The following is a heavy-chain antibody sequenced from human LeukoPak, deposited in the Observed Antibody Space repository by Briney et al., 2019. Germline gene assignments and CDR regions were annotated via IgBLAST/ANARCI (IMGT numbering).Heavy chain of an antibody. CDR3: TTASDYGDYVAFDI. CDR2: IKSKTDGGTT. V-gene: IGHV3-15*01. D-gene: IGHD4-17*01. J-gene: IGHJ3*02. CDR1: GFTFSNAW. Sequence: GGSLRLSCAASGFTFSNAWMSWVRQAPGKGLEWVGRIKSKTDGGTTDYAAPVKGRFTISRDDSKNTLYLQMNSLKTEDTAVYYCTTASDYGDYVAFDIWGQGTMVTVSS.